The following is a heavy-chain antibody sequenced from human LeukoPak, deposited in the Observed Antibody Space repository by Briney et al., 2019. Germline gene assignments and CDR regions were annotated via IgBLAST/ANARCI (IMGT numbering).Heavy chain of an antibody. V-gene: IGHV3-21*01. CDR1: GFTFSGYS. CDR2: ISSSNSYI. CDR3: ARGVSGGDYRFDY. Sequence: PGGSLRLSCAASGFTFSGYSMNWVRQAPGKGLEWVSSISSSNSYIYYADSVKGRFTISRDNAKNSLYLQMNSLRAEDTAVYYCARGVSGGDYRFDYWGQGTLVTVSS. D-gene: IGHD4-17*01. J-gene: IGHJ4*02.